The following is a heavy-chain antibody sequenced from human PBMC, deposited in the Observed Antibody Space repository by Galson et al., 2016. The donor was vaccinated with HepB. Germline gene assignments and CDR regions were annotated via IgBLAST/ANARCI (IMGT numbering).Heavy chain of an antibody. CDR1: GHISSHNW. D-gene: IGHD3-22*01. CDR3: ATEYYYSSDY. CDR2: VNPVGSLH. Sequence: SLRLSCADSGHISSHNWMIWVRQAPGRGLEWLAKVNPVGSLHYYVDSVKGRFTISRDNPKNSLYLQMNSLRAEDTAVYYCATEYYYSSDYWGQGTLVTVSS. V-gene: IGHV3-7*01. J-gene: IGHJ4*02.